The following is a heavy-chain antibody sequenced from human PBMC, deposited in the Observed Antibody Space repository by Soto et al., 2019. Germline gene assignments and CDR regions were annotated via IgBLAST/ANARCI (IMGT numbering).Heavy chain of an antibody. V-gene: IGHV3-48*02. CDR1: GFIFSDYS. D-gene: IGHD3-22*01. Sequence: GSLRLSCTPSGFIFSDYSMNWVRQAPGKGLEWISYITTTSSTMYYADSVKGRFTISRDNAKNSLYLQMNSLRDEDTAVYYCARDSSGRQYYGMDVWGQGTTVTVSS. CDR2: ITTTSSTM. CDR3: ARDSSGRQYYGMDV. J-gene: IGHJ6*02.